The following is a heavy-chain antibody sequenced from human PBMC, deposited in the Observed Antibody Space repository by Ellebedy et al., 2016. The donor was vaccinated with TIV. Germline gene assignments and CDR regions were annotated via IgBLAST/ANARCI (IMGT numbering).Heavy chain of an antibody. J-gene: IGHJ5*02. D-gene: IGHD3-9*01. CDR3: SRGDIVIGGGRNWFDP. CDR1: GYSFTTYF. V-gene: IGHV5-10-1*01. CDR2: IDPSGSYA. Sequence: GESLKISCKGSGYSFTTYFITWVRQMPGKGLEWMGRIDPSGSYAVYSPSFQGHVTISADKSITTSYLQWTSLQASDTAMYYCSRGDIVIGGGRNWFDPWGQGTLVTVSS.